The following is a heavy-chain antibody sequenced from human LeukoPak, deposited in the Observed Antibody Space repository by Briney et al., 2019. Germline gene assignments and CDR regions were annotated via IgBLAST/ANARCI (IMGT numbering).Heavy chain of an antibody. J-gene: IGHJ4*02. D-gene: IGHD6-13*01. CDR2: IYTSGST. CDR1: GVSVSSGSYY. CDR3: ARVPAGTTDRLDY. V-gene: IGHV4-61*02. Sequence: SRTLSLTCTVSGVSVSSGSYYWSWIRQPAGKGLEWIGRIYTSGSTNYNPSLKSRVTISVDTYKNQFSLKLSSVTAADTAVYYCARVPAGTTDRLDYWGQGTLVTVSS.